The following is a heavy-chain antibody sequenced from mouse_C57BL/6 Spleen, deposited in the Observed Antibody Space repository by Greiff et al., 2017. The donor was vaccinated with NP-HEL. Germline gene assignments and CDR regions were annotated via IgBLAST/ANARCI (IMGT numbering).Heavy chain of an antibody. CDR1: GFSLTSYG. CDR2: IWSGGST. D-gene: IGHD1-1*01. V-gene: IGHV2-4*01. Sequence: VQLKQSGPGLVQPSQSLSITCTVSGFSLTSYGVHWVRQPPGKGLEWLGVIWSGGSTDYNAAFISRLSISKDNSKSQVFFKMNSLQAADTAIYYCAKNLYGAMDYWGQGTSVTVSS. CDR3: AKNLYGAMDY. J-gene: IGHJ4*01.